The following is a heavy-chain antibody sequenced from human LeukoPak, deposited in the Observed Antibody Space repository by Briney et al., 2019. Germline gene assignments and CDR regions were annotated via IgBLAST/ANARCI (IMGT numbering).Heavy chain of an antibody. CDR2: ISSSGGSI. CDR1: GLTLSSYE. J-gene: IGHJ4*02. CDR3: AGGYGYGGWDY. Sequence: AGGSLRLSCAASGLTLSSYEMTWVRQAPGKGLERVSYISSSGGSIYYADSVKGRFTISRDNAKNSLYLQMNSLRAEDTAVYYCAGGYGYGGWDYWGQGTLVTVSS. D-gene: IGHD5-18*01. V-gene: IGHV3-48*03.